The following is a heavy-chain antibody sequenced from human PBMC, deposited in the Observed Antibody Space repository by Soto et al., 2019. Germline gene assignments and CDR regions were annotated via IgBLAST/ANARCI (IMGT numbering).Heavy chain of an antibody. CDR2: ISGSGGST. V-gene: IGHV3-23*01. J-gene: IGHJ4*02. Sequence: GALRISCAACGFTFSSYAMSSVRQAPGKGLEWVSAISGSGGSTYYADSVKGRFTISRDNSKNTLYLQMNSLRAEDTAVYYCAKDPLIVVVVAARSGDYWGQGTLVTVSS. CDR1: GFTFSSYA. D-gene: IGHD2-15*01. CDR3: AKDPLIVVVVAARSGDY.